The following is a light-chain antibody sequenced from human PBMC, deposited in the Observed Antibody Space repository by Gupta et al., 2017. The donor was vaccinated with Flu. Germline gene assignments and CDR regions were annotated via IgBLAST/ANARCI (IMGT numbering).Light chain of an antibody. CDR1: QSIISY. CDR3: QQSYSNPPLT. V-gene: IGKV1-39*01. Sequence: GDRGSITCRASQSIISYLNWYKQKPVKAPKLLIYAASSWQSGVPSRFSGSGSGTDFTLTISSLQPEDFATYYCQQSYSNPPLTSGQGTRLEIK. J-gene: IGKJ5*01. CDR2: AAS.